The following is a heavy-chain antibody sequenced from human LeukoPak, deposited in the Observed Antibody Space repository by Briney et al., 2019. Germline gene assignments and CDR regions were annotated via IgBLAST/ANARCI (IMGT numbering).Heavy chain of an antibody. D-gene: IGHD4-17*01. CDR3: ASSSPYGDYGKDDY. V-gene: IGHV1-69*05. CDR2: IIPIFGTA. Sequence: SVKVSCKASGGTFSSYAISWVRQAPGQGLEWLGRIIPIFGTANYAQKFQGRVTITTDESTSTAYMELSSLRSEDTAVYYCASSSPYGDYGKDDYWGQGTLVTVSS. J-gene: IGHJ4*02. CDR1: GGTFSSYA.